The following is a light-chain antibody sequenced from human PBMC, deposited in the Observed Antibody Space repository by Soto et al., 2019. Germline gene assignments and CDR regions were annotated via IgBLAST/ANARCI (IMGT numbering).Light chain of an antibody. V-gene: IGLV2-14*03. J-gene: IGLJ3*02. CDR2: DVS. Sequence: QSALTQPASVSGSPGQSITISCTGTSSDVGGYNFVSWYQQRPGKAPKIIIYDVSNRPSGVSNRFSGSKSGNTASLTISGLQAADEADYYCSSYTRSSSVVFGGGTKLTVL. CDR3: SSYTRSSSVV. CDR1: SSDVGGYNF.